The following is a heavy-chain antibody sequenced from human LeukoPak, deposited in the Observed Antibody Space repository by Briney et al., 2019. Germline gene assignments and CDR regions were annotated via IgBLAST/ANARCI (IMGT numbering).Heavy chain of an antibody. CDR3: ARVLYSGSYSPSDY. D-gene: IGHD1-26*01. V-gene: IGHV1-2*02. CDR2: INPNSGGT. Sequence: ASVKVSCKASGYTFTGYYMHWVRQAPGQGLEWMGWINPNSGGTNYAQKFQGRVTMTRDTSISTAYMELSSLRSEDTAVYYCARVLYSGSYSPSDYWGQGTLVTVSS. CDR1: GYTFTGYY. J-gene: IGHJ4*02.